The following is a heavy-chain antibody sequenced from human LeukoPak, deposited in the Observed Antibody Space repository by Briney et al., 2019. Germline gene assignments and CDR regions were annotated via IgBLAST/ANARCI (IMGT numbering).Heavy chain of an antibody. D-gene: IGHD3-10*01. J-gene: IGHJ6*02. CDR3: ARDGSGTLLGYYYGMDV. CDR1: GGSISSSNW. V-gene: IGHV4-4*02. Sequence: PSGTLSLTCAVSGGSISSSNWWSWVRQPPGKGLEWIGEIYHSGSTNYNPSLKSRVTISVDKSKNQFSLKLSSVTAADTAVYYCARDGSGTLLGYYYGMDVWGQGTTVTVSS. CDR2: IYHSGST.